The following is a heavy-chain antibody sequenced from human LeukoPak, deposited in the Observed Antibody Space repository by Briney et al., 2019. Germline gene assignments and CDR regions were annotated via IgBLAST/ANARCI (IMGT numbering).Heavy chain of an antibody. V-gene: IGHV3-21*01. CDR3: ARGLDYRFGYRPDAFDV. Sequence: GGSLRLSCAASGFTFSTYNMNWVRQAPGKGLEWVSSITSSSTYIYYADSVKGRFTISRDNAKNSLYLQMNSLRAEDTAVYYCARGLDYRFGYRPDAFDVWGQGTMVTVSS. CDR1: GFTFSTYN. CDR2: ITSSSTYI. J-gene: IGHJ3*01. D-gene: IGHD5-18*01.